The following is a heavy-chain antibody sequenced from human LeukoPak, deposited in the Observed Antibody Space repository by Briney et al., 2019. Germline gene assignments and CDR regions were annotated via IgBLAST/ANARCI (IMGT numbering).Heavy chain of an antibody. CDR1: GYTFTGYY. CDR3: ARVSGRSGPFEY. D-gene: IGHD3-3*01. Sequence: ASVKVSXKASGYTFTGYYMHWVRQAPGQGLEWMGWMDPDGGGGTNYAQMFQGRVTITRDTSINTAYMELSSLRSDDTAIYYCARVSGRSGPFEYWGQGTLVTVSS. V-gene: IGHV1-2*02. J-gene: IGHJ4*02. CDR2: MDPDGGGGT.